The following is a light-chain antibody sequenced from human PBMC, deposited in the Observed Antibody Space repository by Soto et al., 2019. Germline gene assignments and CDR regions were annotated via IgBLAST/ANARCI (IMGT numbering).Light chain of an antibody. CDR1: QDISNY. V-gene: IGKV1-33*01. CDR3: QQSDSLPIT. J-gene: IGKJ5*01. CDR2: DAS. Sequence: DIQMTQSPSSLSASVGDRVTINCRASQDISNYLNWYQQRPGKAPKLLIYDASNLERGVPSRFSGTRSGTHFTFSITSLQPEDVATYYCQQSDSLPITFGQGTRLEIK.